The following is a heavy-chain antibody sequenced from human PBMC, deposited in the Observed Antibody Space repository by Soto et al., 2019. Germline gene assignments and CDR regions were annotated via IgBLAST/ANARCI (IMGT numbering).Heavy chain of an antibody. D-gene: IGHD3-22*01. Sequence: GSLRLSCAASGFTFSSYSMNWVRQAPGKGLEWVSSISSSSSYIYYADSVKGRFTISRDNAKNSLYLQMNSLRAEDTAVYYCARDDTRDYYDSSGYYYNYWGQGTLVTVSS. CDR2: ISSSSSYI. J-gene: IGHJ4*02. CDR3: ARDDTRDYYDSSGYYYNY. CDR1: GFTFSSYS. V-gene: IGHV3-21*01.